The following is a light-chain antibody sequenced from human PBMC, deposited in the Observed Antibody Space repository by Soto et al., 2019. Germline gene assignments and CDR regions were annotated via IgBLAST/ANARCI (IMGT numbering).Light chain of an antibody. V-gene: IGLV2-23*02. CDR3: CSYAGSRTWV. CDR1: SSDVGIFNL. J-gene: IGLJ3*02. Sequence: QSAPIQPASVSGSPGQSITISCTGSSSDVGIFNLVSWYQQYPGKAPKLVLYEVGKWPSGISPRFSGSKSGNTASLTISGLQAEDEADYYCCSYAGSRTWVFGGGTKVTVL. CDR2: EVG.